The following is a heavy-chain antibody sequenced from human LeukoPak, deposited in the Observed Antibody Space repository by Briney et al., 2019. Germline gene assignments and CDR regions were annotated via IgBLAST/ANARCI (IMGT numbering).Heavy chain of an antibody. CDR3: ARETRYYDFWSGHPYMDV. V-gene: IGHV3-30*02. Sequence: GGSLRLSCAASGFTFSSYGMHWVRQAPGKGLEWVAFIRYDGSNKYYADSVKGRFTISRDNSKNTLYLQMNSLRAEDTAVYYCARETRYYDFWSGHPYMDVWGKGTTVTVSS. D-gene: IGHD3-3*01. CDR2: IRYDGSNK. J-gene: IGHJ6*03. CDR1: GFTFSSYG.